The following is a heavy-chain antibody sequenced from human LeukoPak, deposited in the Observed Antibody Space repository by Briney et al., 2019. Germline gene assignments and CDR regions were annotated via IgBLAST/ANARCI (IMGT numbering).Heavy chain of an antibody. CDR3: ARDERWIQFNY. Sequence: GGSLRLSCAASGFTFSSYELNWVRQAPGKGLEWVSGIVGSGVTTYYADSVKGRFTISRDNSKNTLYLHMKGLRVEDTAIYYCARDERWIQFNYWGQGTLVTVSS. J-gene: IGHJ4*02. CDR1: GFTFSSYE. CDR2: IVGSGVTT. V-gene: IGHV3-23*01. D-gene: IGHD5-18*01.